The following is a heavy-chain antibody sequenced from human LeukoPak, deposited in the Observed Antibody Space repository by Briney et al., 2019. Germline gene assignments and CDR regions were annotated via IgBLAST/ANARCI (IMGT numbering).Heavy chain of an antibody. V-gene: IGHV3-48*01. J-gene: IGHJ4*02. CDR1: GFTFSSYS. CDR2: MSRSSDTI. CDR3: PCGVDFSSGSKRGFDY. D-gene: IGHD3-3*01. Sequence: GGSLRLSCAASGFTFSSYSMNWVRQAPGKGLEWVSYMSRSSDTIYYADSVKGRFTISRDNAKSSLFLQMNSLRAEDTAIYYCPCGVDFSSGSKRGFDYWGLGTLVTVSS.